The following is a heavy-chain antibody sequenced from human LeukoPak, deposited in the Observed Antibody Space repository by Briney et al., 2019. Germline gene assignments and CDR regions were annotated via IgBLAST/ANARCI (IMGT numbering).Heavy chain of an antibody. D-gene: IGHD1-14*01. Sequence: PSETLSLTCAVYGESFSAYSWNWIRQSPGKGLEWIGEFNYSGSTNYNPSLKSRVMISVDTSKNQTSKRQFSLKLNSVTAADTTVYYCTRERSTPGINWFDPWGQGTLVTVSS. CDR2: FNYSGST. J-gene: IGHJ5*02. V-gene: IGHV4-34*01. CDR3: TRERSTPGINWFDP. CDR1: GESFSAYS.